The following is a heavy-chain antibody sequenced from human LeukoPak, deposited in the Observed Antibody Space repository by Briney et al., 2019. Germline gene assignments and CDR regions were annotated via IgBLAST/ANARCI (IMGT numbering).Heavy chain of an antibody. CDR2: ISSSSSYI. CDR3: ARAGLGYYDSSGYCYAQCPDY. CDR1: GFTFSSYS. J-gene: IGHJ4*02. D-gene: IGHD3-22*01. V-gene: IGHV3-21*01. Sequence: SGGSLRLSCAASGFTFSSYSMNWVRQAPGKGLEWVSSISSSSSYIYYADSVKGRFTISRDNAKNSLYLQMNSLRAEDTAVYYCARAGLGYYDSSGYCYAQCPDYWGQGTLVTVSS.